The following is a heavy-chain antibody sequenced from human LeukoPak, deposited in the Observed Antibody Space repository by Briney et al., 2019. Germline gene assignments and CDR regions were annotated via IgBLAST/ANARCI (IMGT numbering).Heavy chain of an antibody. Sequence: GASVKVSCKASGGTFSSYAISWVRQAPGQGLEWMGRINPNSGGTNYAQKFQGRVTMTRDTSISTAYMELSRLRSDDTAVYYCARKYTRSTRAFDIWGQGTMVTVSS. D-gene: IGHD1-1*01. CDR3: ARKYTRSTRAFDI. V-gene: IGHV1-2*06. J-gene: IGHJ3*02. CDR2: INPNSGGT. CDR1: GGTFSSYA.